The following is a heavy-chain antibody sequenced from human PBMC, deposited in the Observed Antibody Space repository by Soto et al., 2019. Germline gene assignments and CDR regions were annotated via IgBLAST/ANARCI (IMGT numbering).Heavy chain of an antibody. CDR2: IGGSSGHI. D-gene: IGHD2-8*01. V-gene: IGHV3-21*01. CDR3: ARTNGAYSNYFDY. J-gene: IGHJ4*02. CDR1: GFTFSSYS. Sequence: GGSLRLSCAASGFTFSSYSMVWVRQAPEKGLEWVSSIGGSSGHIYYADSLKGRFTISRDNAKNSLYLQMNSLRVDDTAVYYCARTNGAYSNYFDYWGQGTLVTVS.